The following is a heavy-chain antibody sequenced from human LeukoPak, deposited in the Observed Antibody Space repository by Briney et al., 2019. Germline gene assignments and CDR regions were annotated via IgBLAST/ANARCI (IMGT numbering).Heavy chain of an antibody. V-gene: IGHV3-23*01. Sequence: GGSLRLSCAASGFTFSSYAMSWVRQAPGKGLEWVSAISGSGGSTYYADSVKGRFTISRDNSKNTLYLQMNSLRAEDTAVYYCAKDGRNYYDSSGSWGYWGQGTLVTVSS. CDR1: GFTFSSYA. CDR2: ISGSGGST. J-gene: IGHJ4*02. CDR3: AKDGRNYYDSSGSWGY. D-gene: IGHD3-22*01.